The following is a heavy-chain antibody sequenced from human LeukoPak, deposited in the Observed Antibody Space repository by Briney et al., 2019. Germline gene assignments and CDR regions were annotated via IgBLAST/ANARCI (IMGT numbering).Heavy chain of an antibody. CDR1: GGSFSGYY. V-gene: IGHV4-34*01. Sequence: QPSETLSLTCAVYGGSFSGYYWSWIRQPPGKGLEWIGEINHSGSTNYNPSLKSRVTISVDTSKNQFSLKLSSVTAADTAVYYCAREPRGYYFDYWGQGTLVTVSS. D-gene: IGHD3-10*01. CDR3: AREPRGYYFDY. CDR2: INHSGST. J-gene: IGHJ4*02.